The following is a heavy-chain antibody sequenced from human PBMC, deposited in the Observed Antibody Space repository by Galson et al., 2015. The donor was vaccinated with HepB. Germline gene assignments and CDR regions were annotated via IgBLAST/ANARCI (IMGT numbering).Heavy chain of an antibody. CDR3: ARTQGGHFDY. Sequence: CAISGDSVSSNDAAWNWIRQSPSRGLEWLGRTYYRSKWYNGYAPSVKSQISINPDTSKNQFSLQLNSVTPEDTAVYYCARTQGGHFDYWGQGTLVTVSS. CDR1: GDSVSSNDAA. CDR2: TYYRSKWYN. V-gene: IGHV6-1*01. J-gene: IGHJ4*02. D-gene: IGHD3-16*01.